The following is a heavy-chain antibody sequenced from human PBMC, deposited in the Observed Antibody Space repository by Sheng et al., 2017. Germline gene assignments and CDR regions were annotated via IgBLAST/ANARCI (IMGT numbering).Heavy chain of an antibody. CDR3: ARDGYDSSGYIINWFDP. J-gene: IGHJ5*02. Sequence: QVQLVESGGGVVQPGRSLRLSCAASGFTFSSYAMHWVRQAPGKGLEWVAVISYDGSNKYYADSVKGRFTISRDNSKNTLYLQMNSLRAEDTAVYYCARDGYDSSGYIINWFDPWGQGTLVTVSS. V-gene: IGHV3-30-3*01. CDR1: GFTFSSYA. CDR2: ISYDGSNK. D-gene: IGHD3-22*01.